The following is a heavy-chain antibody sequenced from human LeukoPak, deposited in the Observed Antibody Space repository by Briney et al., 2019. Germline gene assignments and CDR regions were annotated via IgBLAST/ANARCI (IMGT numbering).Heavy chain of an antibody. V-gene: IGHV3-21*01. J-gene: IGHJ4*02. CDR3: ARDSYYYDSSGYYWGY. D-gene: IGHD3-22*01. CDR1: GFTFCSYS. Sequence: GGSLRLSCAASGFTFCSYSMNWVRQAPGKGLEWVSSISSSSSYIYYADSVKGRFTISRDNAKNSLYLQMNSLRAEDTAVYYCARDSYYYDSSGYYWGYWGQGTLVTVSS. CDR2: ISSSSSYI.